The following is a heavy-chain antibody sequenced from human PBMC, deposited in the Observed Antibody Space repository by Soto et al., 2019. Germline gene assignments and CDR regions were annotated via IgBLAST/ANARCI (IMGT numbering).Heavy chain of an antibody. CDR2: IHFSGST. Sequence: SETLSLTCTVSGDSINSNYWNWIRQPPSKGLEWIGYIHFSGSTNQNPSLKSRVTMSIDTSKNQFSLTLTSVTAADTAVYYCARGRTVTGSFYFDYWGQGALVTVSS. CDR1: GDSINSNY. V-gene: IGHV4-59*01. CDR3: ARGRTVTGSFYFDY. J-gene: IGHJ4*02. D-gene: IGHD6-19*01.